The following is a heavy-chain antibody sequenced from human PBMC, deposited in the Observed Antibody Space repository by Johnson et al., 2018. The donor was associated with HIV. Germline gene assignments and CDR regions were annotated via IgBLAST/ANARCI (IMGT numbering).Heavy chain of an antibody. CDR3: ARERNMIVVDDDAFDI. CDR1: GFTFSSYA. CDR2: ISYDGSNK. J-gene: IGHJ3*02. Sequence: QVQLVESGGGVVQPGRSLRLSCAASGFTFSSYAMHWVRQAPGKGLEWVAVISYDGSNKYYADSVKGRFTISRDNSTNTLHLQRNSLRAEDTAVYYCARERNMIVVDDDAFDIWGQGTMVTVSS. D-gene: IGHD3-22*01. V-gene: IGHV3-30-3*01.